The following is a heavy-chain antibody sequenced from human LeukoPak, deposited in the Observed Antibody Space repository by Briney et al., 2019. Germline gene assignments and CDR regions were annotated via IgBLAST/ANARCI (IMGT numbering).Heavy chain of an antibody. D-gene: IGHD5-12*01. CDR2: ISSSGSTI. CDR3: ARDGYRRYYYYMDV. J-gene: IGHJ6*03. Sequence: GGSLRLSCAASGFTFSDYYMSWIRQAPGKGLEWVSYISSSGSTIYYADSVKGRFAISRDNAKNSLYLQMNSLRAEDTAVYYCARDGYRRYYYYMDVWGKGTTVTVSS. V-gene: IGHV3-11*04. CDR1: GFTFSDYY.